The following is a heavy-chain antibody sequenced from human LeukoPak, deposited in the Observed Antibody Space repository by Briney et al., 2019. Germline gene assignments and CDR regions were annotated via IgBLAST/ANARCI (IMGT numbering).Heavy chain of an antibody. CDR1: GFTFSSYS. Sequence: GGSLRLSCAASGFTFSSYSMNWVRQAPGKGLEWVSSISSSSSYIYYADSVKGRFTISGDNAKNSLYLQMNSLRAEDTAVYYCARVGGLEWLHMYYFDYWGQGTLVTVSS. V-gene: IGHV3-21*01. CDR2: ISSSSSYI. D-gene: IGHD3-3*01. J-gene: IGHJ4*02. CDR3: ARVGGLEWLHMYYFDY.